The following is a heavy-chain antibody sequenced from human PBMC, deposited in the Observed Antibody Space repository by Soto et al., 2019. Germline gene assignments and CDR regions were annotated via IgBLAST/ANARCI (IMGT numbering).Heavy chain of an antibody. D-gene: IGHD3-22*01. CDR3: ARQYYHDNSSLVNWYDP. CDR2: IYPGDSET. V-gene: IGHV5-51*01. CDR1: GYIFSKYW. J-gene: IGHJ5*02. Sequence: PGESLKISCKGCGYIFSKYWKAWVRQMPGKGLEWMGIIYPGDSETRYSPSFQGQVTISADKSISTAYLQWSSLTASDTAMYYCARQYYHDNSSLVNWYDPCSQG.